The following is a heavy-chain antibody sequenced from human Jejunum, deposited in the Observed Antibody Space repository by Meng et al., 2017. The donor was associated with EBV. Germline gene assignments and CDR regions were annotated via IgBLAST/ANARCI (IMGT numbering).Heavy chain of an antibody. D-gene: IGHD5-24*01. V-gene: IGHV1-8*01. CDR2: MSPDNGDT. J-gene: IGHJ4*02. Sequence: QVQRVQSGAEVKKPGASVKVSCKASGYTFTTHHINWVRQATGQGLEYMGWMSPDNGDTGYAQNFQGRLTMTRDTSISTAYMELSSLTSDDTAAYYCARGDGYNLYWGQGTLVTVSS. CDR1: GYTFTTHH. CDR3: ARGDGYNLY.